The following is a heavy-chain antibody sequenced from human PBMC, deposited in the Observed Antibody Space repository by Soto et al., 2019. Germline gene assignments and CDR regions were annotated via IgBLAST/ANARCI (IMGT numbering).Heavy chain of an antibody. J-gene: IGHJ6*02. D-gene: IGHD3-16*01. CDR2: INVGNGDT. CDR1: GYAFTSHP. Sequence: ASVKVSCKASGYAFTSHPIQWVRQAPGQSLEWVGWINVGNGDTRYSQKFQGRVTITRDTSASTVYMELSSLRSEDTAVYYCARDQGMLIFGGLLTKVPYYYGMDVWG. V-gene: IGHV1-3*01. CDR3: ARDQGMLIFGGLLTKVPYYYGMDV.